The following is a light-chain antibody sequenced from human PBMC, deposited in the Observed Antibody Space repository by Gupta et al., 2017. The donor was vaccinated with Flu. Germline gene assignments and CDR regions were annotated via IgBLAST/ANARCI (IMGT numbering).Light chain of an antibody. CDR3: QHYGSSPLT. CDR2: DAS. CDR1: QSVVGPY. Sequence: TQSPGTLSLSPGERATLSCRASQSVVGPYLAWYQQRPGQAPRLLLYDASNRATGIPDRFSGSASGTEFTLTISRLEPEDFAVYSCQHYGSSPLTFGGGTKVEI. V-gene: IGKV3-20*01. J-gene: IGKJ4*01.